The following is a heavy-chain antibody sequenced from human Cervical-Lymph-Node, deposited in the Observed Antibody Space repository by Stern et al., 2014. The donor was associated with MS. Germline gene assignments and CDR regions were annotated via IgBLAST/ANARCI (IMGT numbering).Heavy chain of an antibody. D-gene: IGHD2-2*01. Sequence: QLQLQESGPGLVKPSQTLSLTCTVSGGSIRSGGYYWSWIRQHPGKGLEWIGYIHYSGSTYYNPSLKSRVTILVDTSETQFSLKLSSVTAADTAVYYCARSFYCSSTTCYQFDAWGQGTLVTVSS. CDR1: GGSIRSGGYY. CDR2: IHYSGST. J-gene: IGHJ5*02. V-gene: IGHV4-31*03. CDR3: ARSFYCSSTTCYQFDA.